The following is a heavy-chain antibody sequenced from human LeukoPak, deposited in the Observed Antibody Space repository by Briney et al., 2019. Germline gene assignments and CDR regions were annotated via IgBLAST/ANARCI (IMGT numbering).Heavy chain of an antibody. Sequence: KASETLSLTCTVSGGSISSSSYYWGWIRQPPGRGRDWIGTNYYAGSTYYHPSLKSRVTISTDTSKNPLSLRLSSVTAADMAVYYCAGGFGESEYYYFGRDVWGQGSTVTVSS. CDR1: GGSISSSSYY. CDR2: NYYAGST. J-gene: IGHJ6*02. D-gene: IGHD3-10*01. CDR3: AGGFGESEYYYFGRDV. V-gene: IGHV4-39*01.